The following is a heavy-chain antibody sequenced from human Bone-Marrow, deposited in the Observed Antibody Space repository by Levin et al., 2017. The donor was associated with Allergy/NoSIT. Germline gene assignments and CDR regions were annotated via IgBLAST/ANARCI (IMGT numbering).Heavy chain of an antibody. CDR2: IDWDNDK. J-gene: IGHJ4*02. V-gene: IGHV2-70*11. Sequence: SGPTLVKPTQTLTLTCTFSGFSLSTNGMCVSWIRQPPGKALEWLARIDWDNDKYYSTSLKTRLTISKDTSKNQVVLIMTNMDPVDTATYYCAWTPRKHYYDGSGYSDYWGQGSLVTVSS. D-gene: IGHD3-22*01. CDR1: GFSLSTNGMC. CDR3: AWTPRKHYYDGSGYSDY.